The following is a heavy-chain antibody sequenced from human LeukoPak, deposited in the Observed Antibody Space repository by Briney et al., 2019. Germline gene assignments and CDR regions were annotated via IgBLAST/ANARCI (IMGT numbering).Heavy chain of an antibody. V-gene: IGHV3-74*01. Sequence: GGSLRLSCAASEFTFSNYGMSWVRQAPGKGLVWVSRIKSDGSSTSYADSVKGRFTISRDNAKNTLHLQMNSLRAEDTAVYYCARVGAVAGGFDIWGQGTMVTVSS. D-gene: IGHD6-19*01. J-gene: IGHJ3*02. CDR1: EFTFSNYG. CDR2: IKSDGSST. CDR3: ARVGAVAGGFDI.